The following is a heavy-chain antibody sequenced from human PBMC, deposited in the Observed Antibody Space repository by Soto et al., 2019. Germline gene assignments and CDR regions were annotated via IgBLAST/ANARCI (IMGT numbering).Heavy chain of an antibody. CDR1: GYTFTSYA. D-gene: IGHD3-9*01. CDR3: ARVTGYYAPDY. J-gene: IGHJ4*02. CDR2: INAGNGNT. Sequence: GASVKVSCKASGYTFTSYAMHWVRQAPGQRLEWMGWINAGNGNTKYSQKFQGRVTITRDTSASTAYMELSSPRSEDTAVYYCARVTGYYAPDYWGQGTLVTVSS. V-gene: IGHV1-3*01.